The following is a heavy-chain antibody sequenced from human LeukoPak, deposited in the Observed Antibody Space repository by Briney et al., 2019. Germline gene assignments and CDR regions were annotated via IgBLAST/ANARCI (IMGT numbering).Heavy chain of an antibody. V-gene: IGHV1-18*01. CDR3: ARDLGYSSSSEVWSISPYYYYGMDV. Sequence: GASVKVSCKASGYTFTSYGISWVRQAPGQGLEWMGWISAYNGNTNYAQKLQGRVTMTTDTSTSTAYMELSRLRSDDTAVYYCARDLGYSSSSEVWSISPYYYYGMDVWGQGTTVTVSS. CDR1: GYTFTSYG. CDR2: ISAYNGNT. D-gene: IGHD6-6*01. J-gene: IGHJ6*02.